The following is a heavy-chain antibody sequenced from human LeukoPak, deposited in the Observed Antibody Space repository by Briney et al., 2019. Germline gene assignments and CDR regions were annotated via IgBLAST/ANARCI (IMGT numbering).Heavy chain of an antibody. Sequence: GGSLRLSCAASGFTFSSYSMNWVRQGPGKGLEWVSSISSSSSYIYYADSVKGRFTISRDNAKNSLYLQMNSLRAEDTAVYYCARGIYDLWSGSNDAFDIWGQGTMVTVSS. J-gene: IGHJ3*02. D-gene: IGHD3-3*01. CDR3: ARGIYDLWSGSNDAFDI. V-gene: IGHV3-21*01. CDR1: GFTFSSYS. CDR2: ISSSSSYI.